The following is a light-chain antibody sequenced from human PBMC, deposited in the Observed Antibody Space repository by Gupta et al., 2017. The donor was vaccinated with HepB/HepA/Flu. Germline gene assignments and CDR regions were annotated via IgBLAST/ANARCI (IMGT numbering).Light chain of an antibody. CDR2: AAS. J-gene: IGKJ1*01. CDR1: QSISSY. V-gene: IGKV1-39*01. CDR3: QQSYSTPVET. Sequence: DIQMTQSPSSLSASVGDRVTITCRASQSISSYLNWYQQKPGKAPKLLIYAASSLQSGVPSRFSGSGSGTDFTLTISSLQPEDFATYYCQQSYSTPVETFSQGTKVEIK.